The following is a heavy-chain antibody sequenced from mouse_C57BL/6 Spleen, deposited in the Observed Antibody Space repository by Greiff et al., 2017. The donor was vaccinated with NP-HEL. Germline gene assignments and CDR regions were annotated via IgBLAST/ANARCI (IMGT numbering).Heavy chain of an antibody. CDR3: ARRDDYDALYAMDY. V-gene: IGHV1-82*01. D-gene: IGHD2-4*01. CDR2: IYPGDGDT. CDR1: GYAFSSSW. Sequence: VQLQQSGPELVKPGASVKISCKASGYAFSSSWMNWVKQRPGKGLEWIGRIYPGDGDTNYNGKFKGKATLTADKSSSTAYMQLSSLTSEDSAVYFCARRDDYDALYAMDYWGQGTSVTVSS. J-gene: IGHJ4*01.